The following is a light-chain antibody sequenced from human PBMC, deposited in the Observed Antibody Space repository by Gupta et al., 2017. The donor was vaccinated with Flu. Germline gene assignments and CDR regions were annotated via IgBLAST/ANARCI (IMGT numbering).Light chain of an antibody. CDR1: SSDVGGFNY. J-gene: IGLJ3*02. Sequence: QSALTQPASVSGSPGQSITISCTGTSSDVGGFNYVSWYQQHPGKAPNLIIYEVTSRPSGVPNRFSGSKSGNTASLTISGLQAEDEADYYCSSYTNTATRVFGGGTKLTVL. CDR2: EVT. V-gene: IGLV2-14*01. CDR3: SSYTNTATRV.